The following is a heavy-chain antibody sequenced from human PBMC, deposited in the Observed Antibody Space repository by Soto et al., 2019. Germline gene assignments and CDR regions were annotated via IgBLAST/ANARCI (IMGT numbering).Heavy chain of an antibody. CDR3: ASLPYGDYDYYYYYMDV. J-gene: IGHJ6*03. Sequence: SETLSLTCTVSGGSISSYYWSWIRQPPGKGLEWIGYIYYSGSTNYNPSLKSRVTISVDTSKNQFSLKLSSVTAADTAVYYCASLPYGDYDYYYYYMDVWGKGTTVTVSS. V-gene: IGHV4-59*01. D-gene: IGHD4-17*01. CDR2: IYYSGST. CDR1: GGSISSYY.